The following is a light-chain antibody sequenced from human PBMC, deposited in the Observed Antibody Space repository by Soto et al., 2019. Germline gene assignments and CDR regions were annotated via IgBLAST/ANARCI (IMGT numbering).Light chain of an antibody. Sequence: EIVMTQSPATLSVSPWERATLSCRASQSVRSNLAGYQQKPGQAPRLLSYGASTRSTGIPARFSGSGSVTEFTLTISSLQSEDFAVYYCQQYNNWPLLTFGGGPKVEIK. J-gene: IGKJ4*01. CDR1: QSVRSN. V-gene: IGKV3-15*01. CDR2: GAS. CDR3: QQYNNWPLLT.